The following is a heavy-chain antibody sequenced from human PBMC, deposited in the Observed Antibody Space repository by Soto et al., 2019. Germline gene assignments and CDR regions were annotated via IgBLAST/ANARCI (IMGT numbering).Heavy chain of an antibody. V-gene: IGHV1-18*01. Sequence: QVQLVQSGAEVKKPGASVKVSCKASGYTFTSYGISWVRQAPGQGLEWMGWISAYNGNTNYAQKLQGRVTMPTDTSTSTAYMELRSLRSDDTAVYYCARGTYDYVWGSYRYSDAFDIWGQGTMVTVSS. D-gene: IGHD3-16*02. CDR3: ARGTYDYVWGSYRYSDAFDI. CDR2: ISAYNGNT. CDR1: GYTFTSYG. J-gene: IGHJ3*02.